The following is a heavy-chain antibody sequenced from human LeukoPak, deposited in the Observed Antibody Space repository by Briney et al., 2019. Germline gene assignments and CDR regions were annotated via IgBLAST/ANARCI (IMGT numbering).Heavy chain of an antibody. Sequence: SSETLSLTCTVSGGSISSGDYYWSWIRQPPGKCLEWIGYIYYSGSTYYNPSLKSRVTISVDTSKNQFSLKLSSVTAADTAVYYCARDGFQVAAGIDAFDIWGQGTMLTVSS. J-gene: IGHJ3*02. D-gene: IGHD6-13*01. CDR1: GGSISSGDYY. V-gene: IGHV4-30-4*08. CDR3: ARDGFQVAAGIDAFDI. CDR2: IYYSGST.